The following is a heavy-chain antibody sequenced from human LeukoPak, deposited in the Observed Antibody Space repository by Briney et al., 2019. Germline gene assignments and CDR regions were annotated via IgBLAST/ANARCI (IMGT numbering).Heavy chain of an antibody. CDR3: ARDRYYYDSSGYPLDY. Sequence: SETLSLTCTVSGGSISSYYWSWIRQPAGKGLEWIGRIYTSGSTNYNPSLKSRVTMSVDTSKNQFSLKLSSVTAADTAVYYCARDRYYYDSSGYPLDYWGQGTLVTVSS. CDR2: IYTSGST. V-gene: IGHV4-4*07. D-gene: IGHD3-22*01. J-gene: IGHJ4*02. CDR1: GGSISSYY.